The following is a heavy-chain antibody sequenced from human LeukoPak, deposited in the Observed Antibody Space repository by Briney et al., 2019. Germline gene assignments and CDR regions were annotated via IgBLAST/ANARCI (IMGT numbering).Heavy chain of an antibody. CDR2: IYYSGST. CDR1: GGSISSGGYY. CDR3: ARAGARSAVFDY. V-gene: IGHV4-31*03. D-gene: IGHD6-19*01. J-gene: IGHJ4*02. Sequence: PSETLSLTCTVSGGSISSGGYYWSWIRQHPGKGLEWIGYIYYSGSTYYNPSLKSRVTISVDTSKNQFSLKLSSVTAADTAVYYCARAGARSAVFDYWGQGTLVTVSS.